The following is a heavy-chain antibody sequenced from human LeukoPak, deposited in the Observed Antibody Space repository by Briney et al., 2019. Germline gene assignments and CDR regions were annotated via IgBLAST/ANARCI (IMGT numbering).Heavy chain of an antibody. V-gene: IGHV4-39*07. D-gene: IGHD6-13*01. CDR1: GGSISSSSYY. Sequence: PSETLSLTCTVSGGSISSSSYYWGWIRQPPGKGLEWIGSIYYSGSTYYNPSLKSRVTISVDTSKNQFSLKLSSVTAADTAVYYCARKKRSWYGDWFDPWGQGTLVTVSS. J-gene: IGHJ5*02. CDR2: IYYSGST. CDR3: ARKKRSWYGDWFDP.